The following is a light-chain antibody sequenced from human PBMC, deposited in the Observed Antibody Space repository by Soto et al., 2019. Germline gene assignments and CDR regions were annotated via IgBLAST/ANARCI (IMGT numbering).Light chain of an antibody. V-gene: IGKV3-15*01. Sequence: EIVMTHSPATLSVSPGERATLSCTASQSVSSNLAWYQQKPGQAPRLLIYGASTRATGIPARFSGSGSGTDFTLTISRLEPDDSAVYYCQQYGSSPPCTFGQGTKVDIK. CDR2: GAS. CDR3: QQYGSSPPCT. CDR1: QSVSSN. J-gene: IGKJ1*01.